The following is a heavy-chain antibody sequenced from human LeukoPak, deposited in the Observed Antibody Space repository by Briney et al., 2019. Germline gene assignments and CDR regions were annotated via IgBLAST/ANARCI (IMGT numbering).Heavy chain of an antibody. CDR2: INSDGSTT. V-gene: IGHV3-74*01. CDR1: GFTFSSYS. J-gene: IGHJ1*01. Sequence: GGSPRLSCTASGFTFSSYSMHWVRQAPGKGLVWVSRINSDGSTTKYADSVKGRFTIFRDNAKNSLYLQMSSRRDEDRALYYCGRSGYSSSGWCVQWAQETLVTV. D-gene: IGHD2-8*01. CDR3: GRSGYSSSGWCVQ.